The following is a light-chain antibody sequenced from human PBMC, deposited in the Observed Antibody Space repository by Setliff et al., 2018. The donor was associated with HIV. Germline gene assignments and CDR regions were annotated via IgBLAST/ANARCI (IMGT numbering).Light chain of an antibody. CDR3: CSYAGNYIRI. Sequence: QSVLTQPRSVSGSPGQSVTISCTGSTSDVADDNYVSWYQHHPGKGPKLMIFDFNKRPSGVPDRFSGSKSDNTASLTISGLQTEDEADYYCCSYAGNYIRIFGGGTKVTVL. J-gene: IGLJ2*01. CDR1: TSDVADDNY. CDR2: DFN. V-gene: IGLV2-11*01.